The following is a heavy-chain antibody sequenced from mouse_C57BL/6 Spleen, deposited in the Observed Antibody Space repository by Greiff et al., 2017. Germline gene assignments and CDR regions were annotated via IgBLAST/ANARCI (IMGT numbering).Heavy chain of an antibody. CDR1: GFTFTDYY. J-gene: IGHJ4*01. CDR3: ARYGNYVGDYAMDY. Sequence: EVQGVESGGGLVQPGGSLSLSCAASGFTFTDYYMSWVRQPPGKALEWLGFIRNKANGYTTEYSASVKGRFTISKDNSQRILYLQMNALRAEDSATDYCARYGNYVGDYAMDYWGQGTSVTVSS. V-gene: IGHV7-3*01. CDR2: IRNKANGYTT. D-gene: IGHD2-1*01.